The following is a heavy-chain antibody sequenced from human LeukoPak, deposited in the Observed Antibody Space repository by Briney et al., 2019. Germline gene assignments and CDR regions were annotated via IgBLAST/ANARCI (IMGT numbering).Heavy chain of an antibody. V-gene: IGHV1-2*02. D-gene: IGHD1-26*01. CDR3: ARHRNSQTAGAGDC. CDR1: GYTVAAYY. Sequence: ASVKVSCKASGYTVAAYYIHWVRQAPGQGLEWMGWINPNTGGPYYPQKFQGKVTMTWDSSVNTAYMELTSVTSDDTAIYYCARHRNSQTAGAGDCWGQGTLVTVSS. CDR2: INPNTGGP. J-gene: IGHJ4*02.